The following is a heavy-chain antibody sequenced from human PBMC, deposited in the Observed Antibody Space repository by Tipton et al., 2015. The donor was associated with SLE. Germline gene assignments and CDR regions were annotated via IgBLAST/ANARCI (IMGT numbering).Heavy chain of an antibody. V-gene: IGHV4-39*01. CDR1: GGSISSSSYY. CDR2: INHSGST. Sequence: TLSLTCTVSGGSISSSSYYWGWIRQPPGKGLEWIGEINHSGSTNYNPSLKSRVTISVDTSKNQFSLKLSSVTAADTAVYYCARGWAYYDSSGYYDDAFDIWGQGTMVTVSS. J-gene: IGHJ3*02. D-gene: IGHD3-22*01. CDR3: ARGWAYYDSSGYYDDAFDI.